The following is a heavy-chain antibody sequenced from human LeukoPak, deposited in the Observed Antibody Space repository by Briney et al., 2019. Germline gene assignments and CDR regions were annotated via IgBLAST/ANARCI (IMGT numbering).Heavy chain of an antibody. J-gene: IGHJ5*02. D-gene: IGHD2-8*01. Sequence: GGSLRLSCAASGFTFSSYAMHWVRQAPGKGLEYVSAISSNGGSTYYANSVKGRFIISRDSSKNTLYLQMGSLRAEDMAVYYCARPTNGTWGQGTLVTVSS. CDR1: GFTFSSYA. V-gene: IGHV3-64*01. CDR3: ARPTNGT. CDR2: ISSNGGST.